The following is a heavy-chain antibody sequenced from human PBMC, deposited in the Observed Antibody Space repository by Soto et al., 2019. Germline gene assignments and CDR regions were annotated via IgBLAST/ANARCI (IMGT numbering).Heavy chain of an antibody. CDR2: ISGSGGST. V-gene: IGHV3-23*01. Sequence: TGGSLRLSCAASGFTFSSYAMSWVRQAPGKGLEWVSAISGSGGSTYYADSVKGRFTISRDNSKNTLYLQMNSLRAEDTAVYYCAKDWPAIAVAGKAFDIWGQGTMVTV. CDR3: AKDWPAIAVAGKAFDI. J-gene: IGHJ3*02. D-gene: IGHD6-19*01. CDR1: GFTFSSYA.